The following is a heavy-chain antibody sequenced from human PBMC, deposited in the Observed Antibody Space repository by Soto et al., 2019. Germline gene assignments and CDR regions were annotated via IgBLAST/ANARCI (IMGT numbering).Heavy chain of an antibody. Sequence: PGGSLRLSCAGSGLTSRHDWLSWVRQAPGKGLEWVANINQDGSERYYVDFVRGRFTISRDNVENSLYLQLNSLRPEDTAVYYCAVYGYGVSAAAYWGQGTLVTVSS. CDR2: INQDGSER. D-gene: IGHD4-17*01. V-gene: IGHV3-7*03. J-gene: IGHJ4*02. CDR3: AVYGYGVSAAAY. CDR1: GLTSRHDW.